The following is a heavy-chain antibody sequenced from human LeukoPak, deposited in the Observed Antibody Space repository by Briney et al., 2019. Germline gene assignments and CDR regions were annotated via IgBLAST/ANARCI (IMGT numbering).Heavy chain of an antibody. CDR1: GGSISSYS. J-gene: IGHJ5*02. V-gene: IGHV4-59*08. CDR2: IYYSGST. Sequence: SETLSLTCTVSGGSISSYSWSWIRQPPGKGPEWIGNIYYSGSTSYNPSLKSRVTISVDTSKNQFSLQGSSVTAPDTAVYYCARHGYSYGFWFDHWGQGTLVTVSS. D-gene: IGHD5-18*01. CDR3: ARHGYSYGFWFDH.